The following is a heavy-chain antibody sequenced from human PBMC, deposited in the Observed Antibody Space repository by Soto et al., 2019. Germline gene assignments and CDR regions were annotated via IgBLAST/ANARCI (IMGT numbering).Heavy chain of an antibody. V-gene: IGHV4-34*01. Sequence: SETLSLTCAVYGGSFSGYYWSWIRQPPGKGLEWIGEINHSGSTNYNPSLKSRVTISVDTSKNQFSLKLSSVTAADTAVYYCARGLWFGELLSGYYYMDVWGKGTTVTVSS. D-gene: IGHD3-10*01. CDR1: GGSFSGYY. CDR3: ARGLWFGELLSGYYYMDV. J-gene: IGHJ6*03. CDR2: INHSGST.